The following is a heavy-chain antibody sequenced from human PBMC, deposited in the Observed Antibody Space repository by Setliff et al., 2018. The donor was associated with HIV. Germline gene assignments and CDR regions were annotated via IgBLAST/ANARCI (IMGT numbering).Heavy chain of an antibody. Sequence: GASVKVSCKASGYTFTSYDINWVRQATGQGLEWMGGIIPIFGKANYAQKFQGRVTITADESTNTAYMELRSLRSDDTAVYYCARGRISVEAAPLGWFDPWGQGTLVTVSS. J-gene: IGHJ5*02. D-gene: IGHD6-6*01. CDR1: GYTFTSYD. CDR2: IIPIFGKA. CDR3: ARGRISVEAAPLGWFDP. V-gene: IGHV1-69*13.